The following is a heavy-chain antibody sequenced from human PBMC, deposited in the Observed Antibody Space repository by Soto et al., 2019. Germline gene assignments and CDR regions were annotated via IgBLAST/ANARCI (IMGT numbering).Heavy chain of an antibody. CDR2: IYWDDDK. V-gene: IGHV2-5*02. J-gene: IGHJ3*02. CDR1: GFSLSTSGVG. CDR3: AHRRGRILWVGELLTGADNDAFDI. D-gene: IGHD3-10*01. Sequence: QITLKESGPTLVKPTQTLTLTCTFSGFSLSTSGVGVGWMRQPPGKALEWLALIYWDDDKRYSRSQKSRLTIAKDISNYQVVPTVTNMDPVDTATYYCAHRRGRILWVGELLTGADNDAFDIWGQGTMVTVSS.